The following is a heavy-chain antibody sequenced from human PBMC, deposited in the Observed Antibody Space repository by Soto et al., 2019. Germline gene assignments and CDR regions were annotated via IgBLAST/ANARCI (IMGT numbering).Heavy chain of an antibody. CDR1: GGTFSSYA. J-gene: IGHJ6*02. CDR2: IIPIFGTA. CDR3: ASRRPQLGIAARPYYYCGMDV. Sequence: SVKVSCKASGGTFSSYAISWVRQAPGQGLEWMGGIIPIFGTANYAQKFQGRVTITADESTSTAYMELSSLRSEDTVVYYCASRRPQLGIAARPYYYCGMDVWGQGTTVTVSS. D-gene: IGHD6-6*01. V-gene: IGHV1-69*13.